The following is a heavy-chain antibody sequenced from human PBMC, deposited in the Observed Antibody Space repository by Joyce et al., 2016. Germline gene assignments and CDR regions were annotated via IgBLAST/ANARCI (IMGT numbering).Heavy chain of an antibody. D-gene: IGHD2-8*01. Sequence: EVQLLQSGAEVKKPGESLKISCKVSGDSFTTYWIGWVRQMPGKGLEWIGIIYPGDSDTRYSPSFQGQVTISADKSFNTAYLQWSSLKASDTAMYYCARHQFMVYFRDLPYDPFDIWGQGTMVTVSS. CDR3: ARHQFMVYFRDLPYDPFDI. V-gene: IGHV5-51*01. CDR2: IYPGDSDT. CDR1: GDSFTTYW. J-gene: IGHJ3*02.